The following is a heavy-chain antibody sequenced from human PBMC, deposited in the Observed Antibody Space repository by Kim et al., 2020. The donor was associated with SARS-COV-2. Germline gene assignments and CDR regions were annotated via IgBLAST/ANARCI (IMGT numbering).Heavy chain of an antibody. V-gene: IGHV3-30*04. J-gene: IGHJ4*02. D-gene: IGHD6-13*01. CDR1: GFTFSSYA. CDR2: ISYDGSNK. Sequence: GGSLRLSCAASGFTFSSYAMHWVRQAPGKGLEWVAVISYDGSNKYYVDSVKGRFTISRDNSKNTLYLQMNSLRAEDTAVYYCARGGGRGPVHIAAPFDYWGQGTLVTVSS. CDR3: ARGGGRGPVHIAAPFDY.